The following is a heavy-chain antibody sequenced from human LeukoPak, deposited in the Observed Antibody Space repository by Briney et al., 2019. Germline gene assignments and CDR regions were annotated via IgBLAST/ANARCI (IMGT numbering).Heavy chain of an antibody. J-gene: IGHJ1*01. CDR2: ISYDGSNK. CDR1: GFTFSSYA. Sequence: GRSLRLSCAASGFTFSSYAMHWVRQAPGKGLEWVAVISYDGSNKYYADSVKGRFTISRDNAKNSLYLQMNSLRAEDTAVYYCARGGSGWYHEYFQHWGQGTLVTVSS. CDR3: ARGGSGWYHEYFQH. V-gene: IGHV3-30-3*01. D-gene: IGHD6-19*01.